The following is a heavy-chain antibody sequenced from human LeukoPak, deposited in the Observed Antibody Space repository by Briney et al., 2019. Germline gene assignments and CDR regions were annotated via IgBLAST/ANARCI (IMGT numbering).Heavy chain of an antibody. CDR3: ASIAAADYYYYYMDV. J-gene: IGHJ6*03. V-gene: IGHV3-7*01. Sequence: GGSLRLSCAASGFTFSSYWMSWVRQAPGKGLEWVAYIKQDVTEKYYVDSVKGRFSISRDNAKNSLYLQMNSLRAEDTAVYYCASIAAADYYYYYMDVWGKGTTVTVSS. D-gene: IGHD6-13*01. CDR2: IKQDVTEK. CDR1: GFTFSSYW.